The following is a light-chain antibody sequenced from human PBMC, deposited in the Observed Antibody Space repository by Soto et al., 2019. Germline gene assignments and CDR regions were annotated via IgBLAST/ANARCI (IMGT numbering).Light chain of an antibody. CDR3: QQYGSSPLT. CDR1: QSVSSSY. CDR2: GAS. Sequence: EIVLTQSPGTLSLSPGERATLSCRASQSVSSSYLAWYQQKPGQAPRLLIYGASSRATGIPDRFSGSGSGTDFALTIRRREPEYFAVYYCQQYGSSPLTFGGGTKVEIK. J-gene: IGKJ4*01. V-gene: IGKV3-20*01.